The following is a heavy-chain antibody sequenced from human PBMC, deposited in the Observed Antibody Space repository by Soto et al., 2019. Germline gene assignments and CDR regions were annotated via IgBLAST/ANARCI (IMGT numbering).Heavy chain of an antibody. CDR1: GVSISSGGYY. D-gene: IGHD3-22*01. CDR3: ARESRAVVVKTD. V-gene: IGHV4-31*03. CDR2: IYYSGST. J-gene: IGHJ4*02. Sequence: ASETLSLTCTVSGVSISSGGYYWSWIRQHPGKGLEWIGYIYYSGSTYYNPSLKSRVTISVDTSKNQFSLKLSSVTAADTAVYYCARESRAVVVKTDWGQGTLVTVSS.